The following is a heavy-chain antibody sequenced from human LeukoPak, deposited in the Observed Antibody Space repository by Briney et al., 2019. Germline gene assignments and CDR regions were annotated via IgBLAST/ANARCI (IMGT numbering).Heavy chain of an antibody. CDR2: MNPNSGNT. CDR1: GYTFPSYD. CDR3: ARRSSSSHDY. J-gene: IGHJ4*02. D-gene: IGHD6-6*01. Sequence: VSVKVSCKASGYTFPSYDIIWVRQATGHGLEWMGWMNPNSGNTGYAQKLQGRVTITRNTSISTAYMELSSLRSEDTAVYYCARRSSSSHDYWGQGTLVTVSS. V-gene: IGHV1-8*03.